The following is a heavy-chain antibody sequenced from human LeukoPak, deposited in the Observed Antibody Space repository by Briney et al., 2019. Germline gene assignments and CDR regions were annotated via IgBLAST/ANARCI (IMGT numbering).Heavy chain of an antibody. CDR1: GGTFSNYA. Sequence: SVKVSCKASGGTFSNYAISWVRQAPGQGLEWMGGIIPLFDTADYAQKFQGRLTITADESTSTAYMELSSLRPEDTAVYYCARWGVGRLQFSDAFDIWGQGTMVTVSS. D-gene: IGHD5-24*01. CDR2: IIPLFDTA. CDR3: ARWGVGRLQFSDAFDI. V-gene: IGHV1-69*13. J-gene: IGHJ3*02.